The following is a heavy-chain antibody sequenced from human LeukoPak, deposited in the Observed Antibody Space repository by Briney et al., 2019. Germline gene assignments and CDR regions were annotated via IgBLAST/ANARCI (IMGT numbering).Heavy chain of an antibody. Sequence: PGGSLRLSCAASGFTFSSYWMSWVRQAPGKGLEWVANIKQDGSEKYYVDSVKGRFTISRDNAKNSLYLQMNSLRAEGTAVYYCARAITMHYYYMDVWGKGTTVTVSS. CDR1: GFTFSSYW. D-gene: IGHD3-3*01. J-gene: IGHJ6*03. V-gene: IGHV3-7*01. CDR3: ARAITMHYYYMDV. CDR2: IKQDGSEK.